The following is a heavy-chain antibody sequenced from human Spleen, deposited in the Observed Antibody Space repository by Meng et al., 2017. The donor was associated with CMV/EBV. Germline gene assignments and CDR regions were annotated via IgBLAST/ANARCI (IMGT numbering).Heavy chain of an antibody. J-gene: IGHJ6*02. CDR2: ISSSGSTI. Sequence: GGSLRLSCAASGFTFSDYYMSWIRQAPGKGLEWVSYISSSGSTIYYADSVKGRFTISRDNAKNSLYLQMNSLRAEDTAVYYCARVGYCSSTSCPYYYYYGMDVWGQGTTVTVSS. CDR3: ARVGYCSSTSCPYYYYYGMDV. CDR1: GFTFSDYY. D-gene: IGHD2-2*01. V-gene: IGHV3-11*04.